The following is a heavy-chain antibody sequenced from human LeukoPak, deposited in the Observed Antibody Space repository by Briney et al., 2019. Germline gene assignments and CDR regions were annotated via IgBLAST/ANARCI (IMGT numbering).Heavy chain of an antibody. V-gene: IGHV1-69*10. CDR3: ARLITTSWMGFDL. J-gene: IGHJ2*01. Sequence: EASVKASCKASGVTSSNYAIIWLRQAPGQGLEWMGRIIPLFGITNYAQKFQDRVTITADKSTNTTYMGLTSLRSEDTAVYYCARLITTSWMGFDLWGRGTLVTVSS. CDR2: IIPLFGIT. CDR1: GVTSSNYA. D-gene: IGHD4/OR15-4a*01.